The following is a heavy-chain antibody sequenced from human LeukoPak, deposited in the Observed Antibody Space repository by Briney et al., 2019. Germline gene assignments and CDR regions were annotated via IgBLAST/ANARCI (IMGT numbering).Heavy chain of an antibody. V-gene: IGHV4-59*08. D-gene: IGHD3-10*01. CDR2: IYYSGST. J-gene: IGHJ4*02. CDR1: GGSIRSYY. CDR3: ARRPYYYGSGSSIYYFDY. Sequence: SETLSLTCTVSGGSIRSYYWSWIRQPPGKGLEWIGYIYYSGSTNYNPSLKCRVTISVDTSKNQFSLKLSSLTAADTAVYYCARRPYYYGSGSSIYYFDYWGPGTLVTVSS.